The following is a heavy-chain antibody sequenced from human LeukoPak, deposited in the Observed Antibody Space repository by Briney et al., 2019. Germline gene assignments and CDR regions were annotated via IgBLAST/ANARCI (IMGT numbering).Heavy chain of an antibody. CDR2: IYYSGST. V-gene: IGHV4-61*05. Sequence: SETLSLTCTVSGDFIGSTSFYWAWIRQPPGKGLEWIGYIYYSGSTNYNPSLKSRVTISVDTSKNQFSLKLSSVTAADTAVYYCARGGSSSGWYLREYFQHWGQGTLVTVSS. J-gene: IGHJ1*01. D-gene: IGHD6-19*01. CDR3: ARGGSSSGWYLREYFQH. CDR1: GDFIGSTSFY.